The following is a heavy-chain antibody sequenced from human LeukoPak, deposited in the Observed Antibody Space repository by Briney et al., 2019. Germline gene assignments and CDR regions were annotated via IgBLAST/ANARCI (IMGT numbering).Heavy chain of an antibody. J-gene: IGHJ5*02. CDR3: AGLRPDIVVAAVDWFDP. CDR2: IYYSGST. D-gene: IGHD2-15*01. V-gene: IGHV4-39*01. Sequence: SETLSLTCTVSGGSISSSSYYWGWIRQPPGKGLEWIGSIYYSGSTYYNPSLKSRVTISVDTSKNQFSLKLSSVTAADTAVYHCAGLRPDIVVAAVDWFDPWGQGTLVTVSS. CDR1: GGSISSSSYY.